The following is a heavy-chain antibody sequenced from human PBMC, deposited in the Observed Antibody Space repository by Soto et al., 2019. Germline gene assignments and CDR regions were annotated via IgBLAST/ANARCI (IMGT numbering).Heavy chain of an antibody. CDR2: IKSKTDGGTT. Sequence: GGSLRLSCAASGFTFSNAWMSWVRQAPGKGLEWVGRIKSKTDGGTTDYAAPVKGRFTISRDDSKNTLDLQMNSLKTEDTAVYYCTTGTGDFWSGPRVRDSWGQGTLVTVSS. CDR1: GFTFSNAW. V-gene: IGHV3-15*01. CDR3: TTGTGDFWSGPRVRDS. J-gene: IGHJ5*01. D-gene: IGHD3-3*01.